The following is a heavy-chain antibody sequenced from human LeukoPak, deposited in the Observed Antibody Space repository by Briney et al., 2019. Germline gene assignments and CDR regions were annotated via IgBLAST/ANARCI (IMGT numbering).Heavy chain of an antibody. CDR2: IYTSGST. Sequence: PSETLSLTCTVSGGSICSGSYYGRWVRQPAGKGLEWIGRIYTSGSTNFNPSLTIRVTISVDTSKNQFSLKLSSVTAAETSVYYCAREVITTHDAFDIWGQGTMVTVSS. D-gene: IGHD3-22*01. V-gene: IGHV4-61*02. CDR1: GGSICSGSYY. CDR3: AREVITTHDAFDI. J-gene: IGHJ3*02.